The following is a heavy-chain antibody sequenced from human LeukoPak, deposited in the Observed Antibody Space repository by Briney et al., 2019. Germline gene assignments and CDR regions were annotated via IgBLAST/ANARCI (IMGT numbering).Heavy chain of an antibody. CDR3: AKDRQSSGWDNCFAS. CDR2: ISYDGSNK. Sequence: GGSLRLSCAASGFTFSNYGMHWVRQAPGKGLEWVAVISYDGSNKYYADSVKGRFTISRDNSKNTLYLQVNSLRAEDTAVYYCAKDRQSSGWDNCFASWGQGALVTVSS. V-gene: IGHV3-30*18. D-gene: IGHD6-19*01. J-gene: IGHJ5*01. CDR1: GFTFSNYG.